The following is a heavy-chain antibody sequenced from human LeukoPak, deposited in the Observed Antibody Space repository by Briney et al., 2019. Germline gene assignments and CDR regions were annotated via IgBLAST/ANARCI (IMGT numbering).Heavy chain of an antibody. J-gene: IGHJ4*02. V-gene: IGHV1-69*04. D-gene: IGHD2-2*01. CDR2: IIPILGIA. Sequence: SVKVSCKASVGTFSSYAITWVRQTPGQGLEWMGRIIPILGIATYAQNFQGRVTITAGKSTSTAYMELSSLRSEDTAVYYCARDLVVSCSSTSCSVAPSDFWGQGTLVTVSS. CDR3: ARDLVVSCSSTSCSVAPSDF. CDR1: VGTFSSYA.